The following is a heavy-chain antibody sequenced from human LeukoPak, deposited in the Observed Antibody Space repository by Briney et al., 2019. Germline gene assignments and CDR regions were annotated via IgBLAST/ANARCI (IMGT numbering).Heavy chain of an antibody. D-gene: IGHD4-17*01. CDR2: IYTSGST. V-gene: IGHV4-4*07. CDR3: ARTYGDYGYWYFDL. Sequence: SETLSLTCTVSGGSISSYYWSWIRQPAGKGLEWIGRIYTSGSTNYNPSLKSRVTMSVDTSKDQFSLKLSSVTAADTAVYYCARTYGDYGYWYFDLWGRGTLVTVSS. CDR1: GGSISSYY. J-gene: IGHJ2*01.